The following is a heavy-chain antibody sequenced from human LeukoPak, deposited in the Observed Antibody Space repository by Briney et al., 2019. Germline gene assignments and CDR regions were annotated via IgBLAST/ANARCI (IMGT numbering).Heavy chain of an antibody. CDR1: GDSLSSKSAA. D-gene: IGHD6-13*01. J-gene: IGHJ4*02. CDR3: AREVEAGTFHY. V-gene: IGHV6-1*01. Sequence: SQTLSLTCAICGDSLSSKSAAWNWTRQSTSRGVEWQGRTYYRSKRYNDYAGCVQNQLSINPDQSNNHVSLQQNSVTPEDSVVYYCAREVEAGTFHYRGQGTLDTVSS. CDR2: TYYRSKRYN.